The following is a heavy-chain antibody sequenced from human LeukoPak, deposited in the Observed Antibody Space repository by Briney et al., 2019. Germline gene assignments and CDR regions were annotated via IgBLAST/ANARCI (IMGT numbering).Heavy chain of an antibody. V-gene: IGHV3-23*01. CDR3: TRLHYYGSGSQDY. Sequence: PGGSLRLSCAASGFTFSSFGMSWVRQAPGKGLEWVSAISGSGSSTYYADSVKGRFTISRDNSKNTLFPQMNSLRAEDTAVYYCTRLHYYGSGSQDYWGQGTLVIVSS. D-gene: IGHD3-10*01. J-gene: IGHJ4*02. CDR1: GFTFSSFG. CDR2: ISGSGSST.